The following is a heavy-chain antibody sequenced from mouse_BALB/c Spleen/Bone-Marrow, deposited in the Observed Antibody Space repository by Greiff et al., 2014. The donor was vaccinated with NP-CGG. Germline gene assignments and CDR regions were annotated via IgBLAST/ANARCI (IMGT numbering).Heavy chain of an antibody. D-gene: IGHD2-4*01. Sequence: QVQLQQPAAELARPGASVKMSCETSGDTFTYYTMHWVKQRPGQGLEWIGYINPSSGYTDYNQKFKDKTTLTTDKSSSTAYLQLSSLTSEDSAVYYCVRENYDYDGDAMDYWGQGTSVTVSS. J-gene: IGHJ4*01. CDR3: VRENYDYDGDAMDY. CDR1: GDTFTYYT. V-gene: IGHV1-4*02. CDR2: INPSSGYT.